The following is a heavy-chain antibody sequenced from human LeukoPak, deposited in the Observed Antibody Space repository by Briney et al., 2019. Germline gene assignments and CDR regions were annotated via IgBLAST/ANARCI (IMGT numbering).Heavy chain of an antibody. CDR1: GCAISNYY. CDR3: AKSPSWGSGLDAFDI. J-gene: IGHJ3*02. D-gene: IGHD7-27*01. V-gene: IGHV4-59*01. CDR2: IYYTGTT. Sequence: SETLSRTCHAAGCAISNYYRSWIRQPPRKGLEWIGYIYYTGTTKYNASLKSRVSLSVDSSKTQFSLKLNSVTAADTGVYYCAKSPSWGSGLDAFDIWGQGTMVTVSS.